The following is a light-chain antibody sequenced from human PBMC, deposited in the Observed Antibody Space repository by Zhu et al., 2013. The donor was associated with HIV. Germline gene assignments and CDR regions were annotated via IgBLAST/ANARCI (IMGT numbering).Light chain of an antibody. Sequence: QSVLTQPPSVSATPGQRVTISCSGSSSNVGSNTVTWYQQLPGTAPKLLIYSNDQRPSGVPDRFSGSKSGTSASLAISGLQSEDEADYYCAASDDRLNGFXFGTGTKVTVL. J-gene: IGLJ1*01. CDR2: SND. CDR1: SSNVGSNT. V-gene: IGLV1-44*01. CDR3: AASDDRLNGFX.